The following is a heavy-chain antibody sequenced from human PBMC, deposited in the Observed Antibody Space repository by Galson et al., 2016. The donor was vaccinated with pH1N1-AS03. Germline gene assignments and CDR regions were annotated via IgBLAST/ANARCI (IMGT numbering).Heavy chain of an antibody. V-gene: IGHV1-18*01. CDR3: VRESEISGVVFFNY. J-gene: IGHJ4*02. CDR1: GYTFTTYG. D-gene: IGHD3-3*01. CDR2: ISAYYGDT. Sequence: SAKVSCKASGYTFTTYGISWVRQAPGQGLQWMGWISAYYGDTHFAHKFQERVTLTRDRSTATAYMELRNLRSDNTAVYYCVRESEISGVVFFNYWGQGTLVTVSS.